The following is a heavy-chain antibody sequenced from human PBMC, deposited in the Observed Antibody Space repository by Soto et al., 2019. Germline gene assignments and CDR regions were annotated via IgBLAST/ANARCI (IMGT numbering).Heavy chain of an antibody. D-gene: IGHD3-3*01. V-gene: IGHV4-39*01. CDR2: IYYSGST. J-gene: IGHJ6*02. Sequence: SETLYLTWPVSWGSISSSSYYWGWIRQPPGKGLEWVGSIYYSGSTYYNPSLKRRVTISVDTSKNQFSLKVSSVTAADTAVYYCAAYYDFWSGYPMDVWGQGTTVTVSS. CDR3: AAYYDFWSGYPMDV. CDR1: WGSISSSSYY.